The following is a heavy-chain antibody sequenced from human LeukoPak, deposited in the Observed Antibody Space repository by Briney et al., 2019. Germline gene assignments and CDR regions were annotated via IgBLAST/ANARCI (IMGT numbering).Heavy chain of an antibody. V-gene: IGHV4-59*08. CDR2: IYYSGST. J-gene: IGHJ2*01. CDR1: GDSISGSY. CDR3: ARLTAYFDL. Sequence: SETLSLTCTVSGDSISGSYWSWIRQPPGKGLGWIGYIYYSGSTNYNPSLKSRVTMSVDTSKNQFSLKVTSVTAADTAVYYCARLTAYFDLWGRGTLVTVSS.